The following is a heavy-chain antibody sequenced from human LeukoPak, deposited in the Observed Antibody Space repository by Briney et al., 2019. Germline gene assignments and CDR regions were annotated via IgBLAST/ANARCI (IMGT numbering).Heavy chain of an antibody. CDR1: GFTFNNYV. CDR3: AKDRSIGTYYTFDH. J-gene: IGHJ4*02. D-gene: IGHD1-26*01. V-gene: IGHV3-23*01. CDR2: ISASAAMT. Sequence: GGSLRLSCEASGFTFNNYVMTWVRQAPGKGLEWVSSISASAAMTYYADSVKGRFTVSRDNSNNRLYLQMSGLTATDTAVYYCAKDRSIGTYYTFDHWGQGTLVTVSS.